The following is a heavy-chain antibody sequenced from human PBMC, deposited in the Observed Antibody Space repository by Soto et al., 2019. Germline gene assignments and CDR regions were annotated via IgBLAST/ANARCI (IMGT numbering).Heavy chain of an antibody. CDR1: GFTFSIYA. CDR3: AKNGPVWFGESARRKFDY. J-gene: IGHJ4*02. D-gene: IGHD3-10*01. V-gene: IGHV3-23*01. Sequence: LRLSCAASGFTFSIYAMSWVRQAPGKGLEWVSAISGSGGDTYYADSVKGRFTISRDKSKNTLYLQMNSLRAEDTAVYYCAKNGPVWFGESARRKFDYWGQGTLVTVSS. CDR2: ISGSGGDT.